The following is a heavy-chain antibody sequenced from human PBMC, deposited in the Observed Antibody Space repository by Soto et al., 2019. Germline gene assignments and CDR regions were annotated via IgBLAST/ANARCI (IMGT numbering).Heavy chain of an antibody. J-gene: IGHJ6*02. V-gene: IGHV1-3*01. CDR2: INAGNGST. Sequence: ASVKVSCKASGYTFTNYAMHWVRQAPGQRLEWMGWINAGNGSTKYSQKLQGRVTMTTDTSTSTAYMELRSLRSDDTAVYYCARDGTTIQLWLYYYGMDVWGQGTTVTVSS. D-gene: IGHD5-18*01. CDR1: GYTFTNYA. CDR3: ARDGTTIQLWLYYYGMDV.